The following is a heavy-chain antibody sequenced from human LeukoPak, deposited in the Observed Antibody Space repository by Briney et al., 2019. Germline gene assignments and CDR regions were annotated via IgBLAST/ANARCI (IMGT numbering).Heavy chain of an antibody. J-gene: IGHJ4*02. CDR3: ARGGLTAGFDF. Sequence: PGGSLRLSCAASGFTLGTSWMTWVRQAPGEGLEWVANINRDGSKIDYLDSVKGRFIISRDSAKNALYLQMSSLRADDTAVYYCARGGLTAGFDFWGQGTLVTVSS. V-gene: IGHV3-7*01. CDR1: GFTLGTSW. D-gene: IGHD2-15*01. CDR2: INRDGSKI.